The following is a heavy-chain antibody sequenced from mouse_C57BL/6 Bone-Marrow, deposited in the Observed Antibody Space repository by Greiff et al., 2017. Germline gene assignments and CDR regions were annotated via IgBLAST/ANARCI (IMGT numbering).Heavy chain of an antibody. D-gene: IGHD3-1*01. V-gene: IGHV1-69*01. CDR1: GYTFTSYW. CDR2: IDPSDSYT. J-gene: IGHJ4*01. Sequence: QVQLQQPGAELVMPGASVKLSCKASGYTFTSYWMHWVKQRPGQGLEWIGEIDPSDSYTNYNQKFKGKSTLTVDKSSNTAYMQLSSLTSEDSAVYYCAKSNSVYAMDYWGRGTSVTVSA. CDR3: AKSNSVYAMDY.